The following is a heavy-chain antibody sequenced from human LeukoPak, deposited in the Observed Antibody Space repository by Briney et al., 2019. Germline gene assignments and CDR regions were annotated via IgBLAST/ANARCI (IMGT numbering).Heavy chain of an antibody. J-gene: IGHJ5*02. CDR3: AKDREYSSGWYP. V-gene: IGHV3-23*01. CDR2: ISGSGGST. D-gene: IGHD6-19*01. CDR1: GFTFSSYA. Sequence: PGGSLRLSCAASGFTFSSYAMSWVRQAPGKGLEWASAISGSGGSTYYADSVKGRFTISRDNSKNTLYLQMNSLRAEDTAVYYCAKDREYSSGWYPWGQGTLVTVSS.